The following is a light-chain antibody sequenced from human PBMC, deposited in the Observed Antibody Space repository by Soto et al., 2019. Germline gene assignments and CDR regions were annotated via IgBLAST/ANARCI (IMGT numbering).Light chain of an antibody. V-gene: IGKV3-20*01. J-gene: IGKJ5*01. CDR2: GAS. CDR3: QQYGSSPLT. Sequence: ELVLPQSPGTLALSPGERATLSCRASQSVSSSWLAWYQQKPGPAPRLLIYGASSRATGIPDRFSGSGSGTDFTLTISRLEPEDFAVYYCQQYGSSPLTFGQGTRLAIK. CDR1: QSVSSSW.